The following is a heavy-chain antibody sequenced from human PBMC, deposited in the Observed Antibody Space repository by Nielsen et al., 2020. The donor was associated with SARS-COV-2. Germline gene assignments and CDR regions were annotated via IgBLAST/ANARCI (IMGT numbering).Heavy chain of an antibody. CDR3: ARDTWASGRALFDN. D-gene: IGHD3-10*01. J-gene: IGHJ4*02. CDR2: IEDDGSEK. Sequence: GGSLRLSCAASGFTFSSYGMHWVRQAPGKGLEWVANIEDDGSEKYYVDSVKGRFTISRDNAQKSVYLQMSSLRADDTAVYYCARDTWASGRALFDNWGQGTLVTVSS. V-gene: IGHV3-7*03. CDR1: GFTFSSYG.